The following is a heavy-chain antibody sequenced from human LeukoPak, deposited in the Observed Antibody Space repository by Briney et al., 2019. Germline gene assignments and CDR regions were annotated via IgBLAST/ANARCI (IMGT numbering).Heavy chain of an antibody. J-gene: IGHJ6*04. D-gene: IGHD1-1*01. Sequence: GGSLRLSCAASGFTFSDYEMNWVRQAPGKGLEWVSYISSSGTIMYYADSVKGRFTISRDNAQNSLFLQMNSLRAEDTAVYYCARDQLPYYYYYGMDVWGKGTTVTVSS. CDR3: ARDQLPYYYYYGMDV. V-gene: IGHV3-48*03. CDR1: GFTFSDYE. CDR2: ISSSGTIM.